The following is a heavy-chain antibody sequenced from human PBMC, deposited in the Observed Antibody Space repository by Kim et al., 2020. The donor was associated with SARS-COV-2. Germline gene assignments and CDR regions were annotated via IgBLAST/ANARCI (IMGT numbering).Heavy chain of an antibody. D-gene: IGHD3-10*01. Sequence: FTISRDNSKNTLYLQMNSLRAEDTAVYYCASGPGSVPLYSYYYYYGMDVWGQGTTVTVSS. CDR3: ASGPGSVPLYSYYYYYGMDV. V-gene: IGHV3-23*01. J-gene: IGHJ6*02.